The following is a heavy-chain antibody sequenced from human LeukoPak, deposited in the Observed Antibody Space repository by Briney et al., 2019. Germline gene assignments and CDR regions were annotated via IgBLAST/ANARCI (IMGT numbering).Heavy chain of an antibody. V-gene: IGHV4-61*02. CDR3: ARGNVDTAMVFFDY. CDR2: IYTSGST. D-gene: IGHD5-18*01. J-gene: IGHJ4*02. Sequence: SETLSLTCTVSGGSISSGSYYWSWIRQPAGKGLEWIGRIYTSGSTNYNPSLKSRVTISVDTSKNQFSLKLSSVTAADTAVYYCARGNVDTAMVFFDYWGQGTLVTVSS. CDR1: GGSISSGSYY.